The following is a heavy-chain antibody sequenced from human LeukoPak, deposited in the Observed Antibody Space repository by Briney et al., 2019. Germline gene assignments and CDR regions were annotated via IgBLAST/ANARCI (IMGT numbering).Heavy chain of an antibody. CDR1: GFTFTGYY. CDR2: INPNSGGT. CDR3: ARVIGIVVVTAIGDWFDP. Sequence: ASVKVSCKASGFTFTGYYMHWVRQAPGQGLEWMGWINPNSGGTNYAQKFQGRVTMTRDTSTTTAYMELSSLRSEDTAVYYCARVIGIVVVTAIGDWFDPWGQGTLVTVSS. D-gene: IGHD2-21*02. V-gene: IGHV1-2*02. J-gene: IGHJ5*02.